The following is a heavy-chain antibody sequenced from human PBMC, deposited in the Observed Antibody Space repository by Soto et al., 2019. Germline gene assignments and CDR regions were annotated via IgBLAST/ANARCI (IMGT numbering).Heavy chain of an antibody. CDR1: GFTFSSYS. Sequence: PGGSLRLSCAASGFTFSSYSMNWVRQAPGEGLEWVSSISSSSSYIYYADSVKGRFTISRDNAKNSLYLQMNSLRAEDTAVYYCARGLRWGNAFDIWGQGTMVTVSS. CDR2: ISSSSSYI. J-gene: IGHJ3*02. D-gene: IGHD3-16*01. CDR3: ARGLRWGNAFDI. V-gene: IGHV3-21*01.